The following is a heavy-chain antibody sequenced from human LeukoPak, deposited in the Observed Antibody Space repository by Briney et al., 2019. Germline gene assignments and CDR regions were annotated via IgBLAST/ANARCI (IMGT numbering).Heavy chain of an antibody. V-gene: IGHV4-59*01. CDR1: GGSISSYY. Sequence: SETLSLTCTVSGGSISSYYWSWIRQPPGKGLEWIGYIYYSGSTNYNPSLKSRVTISVDTSKNQFSLKLSSVTAADTAVYYCARGTYGGSSDYWGQGTLVTVSS. CDR2: IYYSGST. CDR3: ARGTYGGSSDY. J-gene: IGHJ4*02. D-gene: IGHD4-23*01.